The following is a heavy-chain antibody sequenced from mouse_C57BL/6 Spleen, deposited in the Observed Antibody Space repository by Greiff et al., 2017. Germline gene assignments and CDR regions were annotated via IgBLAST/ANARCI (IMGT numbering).Heavy chain of an antibody. CDR2: IWGGGST. V-gene: IGHV2-9*01. CDR1: GFSLTSYG. Sequence: VKLQESGPGLVAPSQSLSITCTVSGFSLTSYGVDWVRQPPGKGLEWLGVIWGGGSTNYNSALMSRLSISKDNSKSQVFLKMNSLQTDDTAMYYCAKHEGDDGYYVGAMDYWGQGTSVTVSS. D-gene: IGHD2-3*01. CDR3: AKHEGDDGYYVGAMDY. J-gene: IGHJ4*01.